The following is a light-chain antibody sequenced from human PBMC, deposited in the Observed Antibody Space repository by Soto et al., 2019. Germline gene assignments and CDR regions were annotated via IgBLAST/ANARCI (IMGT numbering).Light chain of an antibody. CDR2: GAS. Sequence: EKAMTQSPATLSVSPGERATLSCRASQSVSSNLAWYQQKPGQAPRLLIYGASTRATGIPARFSGSGSGTEFTLTISRLQSEDFAVYYCQQYNNWPPRVTFGPGTKVDIK. V-gene: IGKV3-15*01. J-gene: IGKJ3*01. CDR3: QQYNNWPPRVT. CDR1: QSVSSN.